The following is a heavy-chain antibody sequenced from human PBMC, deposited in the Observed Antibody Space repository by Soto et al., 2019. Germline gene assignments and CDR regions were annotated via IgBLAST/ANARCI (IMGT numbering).Heavy chain of an antibody. Sequence: GGSLRLSCAASAFTFNNYAMSWVRQAPGKGLEWVSGIGGSGRTTYYADSVKGRFTVSRDNSNNTLFLQMNSLRAEDTAVYFCAKRDVPHSTSNAYFYDHWGRGVLVTVSS. V-gene: IGHV3-23*01. CDR1: AFTFNNYA. D-gene: IGHD2-21*02. CDR3: AKRDVPHSTSNAYFYDH. J-gene: IGHJ4*02. CDR2: IGGSGRTT.